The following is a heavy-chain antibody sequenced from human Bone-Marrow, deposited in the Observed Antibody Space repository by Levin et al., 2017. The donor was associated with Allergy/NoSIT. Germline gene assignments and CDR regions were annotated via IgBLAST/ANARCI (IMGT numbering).Heavy chain of an antibody. Sequence: AGGSLRLSCEASGFTFSRYGMNWVRQSPEKGLEWVASISSSSAYIFYADSVTGRFTISRDNARDSLFLQMDSLRAEDTAVYYCARDQALLDNSYGMDVWGQGTTVTVSS. CDR1: GFTFSRYG. V-gene: IGHV3-21*01. CDR2: ISSSSAYI. J-gene: IGHJ6*02. CDR3: ARDQALLDNSYGMDV. D-gene: IGHD2/OR15-2a*01.